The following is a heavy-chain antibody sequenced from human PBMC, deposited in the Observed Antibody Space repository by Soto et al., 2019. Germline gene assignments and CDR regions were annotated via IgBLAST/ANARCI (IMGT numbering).Heavy chain of an antibody. V-gene: IGHV2-5*02. CDR3: AHSYGSGSRGFFDY. CDR2: IYWDDDK. Sequence: QITLKESGPTLVKPTQTLTLTCTFSGFSLSTSGVGVGWIRQPPGKALEWFALIYWDDDKRYSPSLKSRLTITKDTSKNQVVLTMTNMDPVDTATYYCAHSYGSGSRGFFDYWGQGTLVTVSS. J-gene: IGHJ4*02. CDR1: GFSLSTSGVG. D-gene: IGHD3-10*01.